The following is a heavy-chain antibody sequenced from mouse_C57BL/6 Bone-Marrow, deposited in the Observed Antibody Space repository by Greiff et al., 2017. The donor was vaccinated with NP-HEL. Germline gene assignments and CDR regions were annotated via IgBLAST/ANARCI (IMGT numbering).Heavy chain of an antibody. CDR2: INPSNGGT. CDR3: ARSGGRETGTLDY. V-gene: IGHV1-53*01. Sequence: VKLQQPGTELVKPGASVKLSCKASGYTFTSYWMHWVKQRPGQGLEWIGNINPSNGGTNYNEKFKRKATLTVDKSSSTAYMQLSSLTSEDSAVYDCARSGGRETGTLDYWGQGTTLTVSS. D-gene: IGHD4-1*01. CDR1: GYTFTSYW. J-gene: IGHJ2*01.